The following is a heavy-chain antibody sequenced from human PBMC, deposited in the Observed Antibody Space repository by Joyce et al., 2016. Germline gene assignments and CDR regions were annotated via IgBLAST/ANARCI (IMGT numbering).Heavy chain of an antibody. CDR2: INTDGSST. V-gene: IGHV3-74*01. J-gene: IGHJ5*02. Sequence: EVQLVESGGGLVQPGGSLRLSCAASGFSFSGYWIHWVRQAPGKWLVWVSRINTDGSSTRFADSVKGRFTISRDNAKNTLYLQMNSLRAEDTAVYYCVRGISARPGGPNWFDPWGQGTLVTVSS. D-gene: IGHD6-6*01. CDR3: VRGISARPGGPNWFDP. CDR1: GFSFSGYW.